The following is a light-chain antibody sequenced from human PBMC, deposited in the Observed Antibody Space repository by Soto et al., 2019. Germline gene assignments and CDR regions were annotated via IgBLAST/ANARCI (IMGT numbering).Light chain of an antibody. Sequence: AIQMTQSPSSLSASVGDRVTITCRASHGIRNDLGWYQQKPGKAPKLLIFAASSLQSGVPSRFSGSGSGTDFTLTISSLQPEDFATYYCLQDYNYPLTFGGGTKVEIK. J-gene: IGKJ4*01. CDR3: LQDYNYPLT. CDR1: HGIRND. CDR2: AAS. V-gene: IGKV1-6*01.